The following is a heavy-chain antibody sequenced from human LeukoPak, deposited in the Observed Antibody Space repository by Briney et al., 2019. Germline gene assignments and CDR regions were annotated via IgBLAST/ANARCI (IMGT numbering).Heavy chain of an antibody. CDR2: IIPILGIA. J-gene: IGHJ4*02. Sequence: SVKVSCKASGGTFSSYAISWVRQAPGQGLEWMGRIIPILGIANYAQKFQGRVTITADKSTSTAYMELSSLRSEDTAVYYCARSDSGSYSDYWGQGTLVTVSS. V-gene: IGHV1-69*04. D-gene: IGHD1-26*01. CDR1: GGTFSSYA. CDR3: ARSDSGSYSDY.